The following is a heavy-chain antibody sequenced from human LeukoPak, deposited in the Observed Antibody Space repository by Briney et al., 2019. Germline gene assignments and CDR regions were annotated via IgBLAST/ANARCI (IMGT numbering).Heavy chain of an antibody. CDR3: ARDKAGAGFGDAFDI. Sequence: PGGSLRLSCAASGFTVSSNYMSGVRQAPGKGLEWVSVIYSGGSTYYADSVKGRFTISRDNSKNTLYLQMNSLRAEDTAVYYCARDKAGAGFGDAFDIWGQGTMVTVSS. CDR1: GFTVSSNY. D-gene: IGHD3-10*01. CDR2: IYSGGST. V-gene: IGHV3-66*01. J-gene: IGHJ3*02.